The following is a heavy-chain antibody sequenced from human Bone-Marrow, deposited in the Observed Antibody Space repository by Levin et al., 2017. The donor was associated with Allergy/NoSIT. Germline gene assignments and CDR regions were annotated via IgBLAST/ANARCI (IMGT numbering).Heavy chain of an antibody. CDR2: ISTSSGTI. CDR1: GFPFRSHS. D-gene: IGHD2-8*02. V-gene: IGHV3-48*04. J-gene: IGHJ3*02. CDR3: ARGIIGDVRVAHKEAFDI. Sequence: LSLTCAASGFPFRSHSMNWVRQAPGKGLEWVSYISTSSGTIYYAESVKGRFTISRDNARNSLYLQMDSLRAEDTALYYCARGIIGDVRVAHKEAFDIWGQGTMVSVSS.